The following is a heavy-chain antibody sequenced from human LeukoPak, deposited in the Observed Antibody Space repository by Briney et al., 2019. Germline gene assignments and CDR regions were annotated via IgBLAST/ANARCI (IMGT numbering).Heavy chain of an antibody. CDR2: IYYSGST. J-gene: IGHJ4*02. D-gene: IGHD6-13*01. CDR1: GGSFSSYY. CDR3: ARSLSGSSSWYSLGY. Sequence: SETLSLTCTVSGGSFSSYYWSWIRQPPGKGLEWIGYIYYSGSTTYNPSLKSRVTISVDTSKNQFSLKLSSVTAADTAVYYCARSLSGSSSWYSLGYWGQGTLVTVSS. V-gene: IGHV4-59*01.